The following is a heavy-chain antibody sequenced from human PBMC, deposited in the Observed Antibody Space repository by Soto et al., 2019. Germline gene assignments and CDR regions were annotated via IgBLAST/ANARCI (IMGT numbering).Heavy chain of an antibody. Sequence: QVQLQESGPGLVKPSGTLSLTCAVSGGSISSSNWWCWVRQSPEKGLEWIGEIHHSGSTNYNPSLKSRVTISVDRSNNQFSLKRSSVTAADTAVYYCARGNFDYWGQGTLVTVSS. J-gene: IGHJ4*02. V-gene: IGHV4-4*02. CDR2: IHHSGST. CDR1: GGSISSSNW. CDR3: ARGNFDY.